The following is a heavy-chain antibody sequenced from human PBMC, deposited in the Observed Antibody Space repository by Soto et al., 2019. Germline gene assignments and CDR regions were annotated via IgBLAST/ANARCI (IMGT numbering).Heavy chain of an antibody. CDR3: ARVALGYDYADV. J-gene: IGHJ6*02. D-gene: IGHD4-17*01. CDR1: GFTVSSNY. CDR2: IYSGGTT. Sequence: GGSLRLSCAASGFTVSSNYMSWVRQAPGKGLEWVSLIYSGGTTYYADSVKGRFTISRDNSKNTLYLQMNSLRAEDTAVYYCARVALGYDYADVWGQGTTVTVSS. V-gene: IGHV3-53*01.